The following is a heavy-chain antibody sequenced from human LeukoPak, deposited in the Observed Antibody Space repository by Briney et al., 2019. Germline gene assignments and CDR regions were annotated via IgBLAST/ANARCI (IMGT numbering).Heavy chain of an antibody. CDR1: GYTFTSYG. J-gene: IGHJ6*03. Sequence: ASVKVSCKASGYTFTSYGISWVRQAPGQGLEWMGWISAYNGNTNYAQKLQGRVTMTTDTSTSTAYMELRSLRSDDTAVYYCARHVSMITFGGVIANYYYYMDVWGKGTTVTISS. V-gene: IGHV1-18*01. CDR3: ARHVSMITFGGVIANYYYYMDV. CDR2: ISAYNGNT. D-gene: IGHD3-16*02.